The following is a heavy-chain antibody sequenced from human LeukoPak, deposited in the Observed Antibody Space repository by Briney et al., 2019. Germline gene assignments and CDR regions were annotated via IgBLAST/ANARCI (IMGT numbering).Heavy chain of an antibody. CDR3: ARRAMWFSWFDP. CDR1: GGSFSGYY. J-gene: IGHJ5*02. D-gene: IGHD2-21*01. V-gene: IGHV4-34*01. Sequence: SETLSLTCAVYGGSFSGYYWSWIRQPPGKGPEWIGEINHSGSTNYNPSLKSRVTISVDTSKNQFSLKLSSVTAADTAVYYCARRAMWFSWFDPWGQGTLVTVSS. CDR2: INHSGST.